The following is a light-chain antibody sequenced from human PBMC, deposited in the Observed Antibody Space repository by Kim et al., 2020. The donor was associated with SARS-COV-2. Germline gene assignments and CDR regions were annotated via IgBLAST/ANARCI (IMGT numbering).Light chain of an antibody. V-gene: IGKV3-11*01. CDR1: QSVSSY. Sequence: EIVSTQSPATLSLSPGERATLSCRASQSVSSYLAWYQQKAGQAPRLLIYDASSRATGIPARFSGSGSGTDFTLTISSLEPEDFAVYYCQQRSNWPLTFGGGTKVEI. CDR2: DAS. J-gene: IGKJ4*01. CDR3: QQRSNWPLT.